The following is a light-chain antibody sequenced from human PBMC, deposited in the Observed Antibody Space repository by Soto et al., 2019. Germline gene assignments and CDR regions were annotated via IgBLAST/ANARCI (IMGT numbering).Light chain of an antibody. CDR2: EAS. CDR3: QQYGSLPRT. Sequence: ENVLTQSPGTLSLSPGERATLSCRASQTVSSNYLAWYQQKPGQTPRLLIYEASSRFPGIPDRFTGSGSGTDFTLTINRLEPEDFAIYFCQQYGSLPRTFGQGSKVEVK. J-gene: IGKJ1*01. CDR1: QTVSSNY. V-gene: IGKV3-20*01.